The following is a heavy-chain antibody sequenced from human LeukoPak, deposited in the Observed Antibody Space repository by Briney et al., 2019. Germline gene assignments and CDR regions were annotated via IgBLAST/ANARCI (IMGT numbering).Heavy chain of an antibody. V-gene: IGHV4-39*01. J-gene: IGHJ2*01. CDR2: IYYSGST. Sequence: SETLSLTCTVSGGSISSSSYYWGWIRQLPGKGLEWIGSIYYSGSTYYNPSLKSRVTISVDTSKNQFSLKLSSVTAADTAVYYCARHHDEWLLQGFDLWGRGTLVTVSS. CDR1: GGSISSSSYY. D-gene: IGHD3-22*01. CDR3: ARHHDEWLLQGFDL.